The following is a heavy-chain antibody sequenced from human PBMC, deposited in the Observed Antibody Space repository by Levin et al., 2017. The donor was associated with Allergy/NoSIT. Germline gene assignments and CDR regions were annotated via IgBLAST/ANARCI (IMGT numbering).Heavy chain of an antibody. Sequence: GGSLRLSCAASGFTFTGYAISWVRQTPGRGLEWVSEISGSGGDIYYADSVKGRFTISKDKSKNTLYLQMNSLRVEDTATYYCAKGVERSWIRAGAFDYWGQGTLVTVSS. CDR1: GFTFTGYA. CDR3: AKGVERSWIRAGAFDY. J-gene: IGHJ4*02. D-gene: IGHD2-15*01. V-gene: IGHV3-23*01. CDR2: ISGSGGDI.